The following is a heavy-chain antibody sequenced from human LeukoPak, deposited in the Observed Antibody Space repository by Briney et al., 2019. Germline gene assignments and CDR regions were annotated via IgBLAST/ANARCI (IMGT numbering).Heavy chain of an antibody. CDR1: GFTFSSYG. D-gene: IGHD3-9*01. CDR2: ISYDGSNK. Sequence: GSLRLSCAASGFTFSSYGMHWVRQAPGKGLEWVAVISYDGSNKYYADSVKGRFTISRDNSKNTLYLQMNSLRAEDTAVYYCAKGSLYYDILTGLDYWGQEPWSPSPQ. J-gene: IGHJ4*01. CDR3: AKGSLYYDILTGLDY. V-gene: IGHV3-30*18.